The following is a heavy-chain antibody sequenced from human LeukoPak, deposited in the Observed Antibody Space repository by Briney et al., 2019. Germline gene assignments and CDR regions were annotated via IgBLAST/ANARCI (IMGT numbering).Heavy chain of an antibody. Sequence: GGSLRLSCEASGFIVSDYGMNWVRQAQGKGLEFVSYISSSGRTTFYADSVKGRFTISRDTAKNSLFLRMTSLGAEDTAMYYCASGYDFSDGSKRGFANWGQGTLVTVSS. CDR3: ASGYDFSDGSKRGFAN. J-gene: IGHJ4*02. CDR1: GFIVSDYG. CDR2: ISSSGRTT. D-gene: IGHD3-3*01. V-gene: IGHV3-48*01.